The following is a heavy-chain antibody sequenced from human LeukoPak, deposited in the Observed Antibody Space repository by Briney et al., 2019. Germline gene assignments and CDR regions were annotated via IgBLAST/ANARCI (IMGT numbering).Heavy chain of an antibody. CDR3: ARADSSSWCGYFDY. J-gene: IGHJ4*02. D-gene: IGHD6-13*01. Sequence: SVKVSCKASGGTFSSYTISWVRQAPGQGLEWMGRIIPILGIANYAQKFQGRVTITADKSTSTAYMELSSLRSEDTAVYYCARADSSSWCGYFDYWGQGTLVTVSS. CDR1: GGTFSSYT. CDR2: IIPILGIA. V-gene: IGHV1-69*02.